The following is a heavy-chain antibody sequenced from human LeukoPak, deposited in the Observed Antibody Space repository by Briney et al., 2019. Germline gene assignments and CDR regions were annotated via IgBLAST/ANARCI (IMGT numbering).Heavy chain of an antibody. J-gene: IGHJ4*02. D-gene: IGHD3-22*01. CDR3: AKYSYYDSSGYLFDY. Sequence: SETLSLTCTVSGYSISSGYYWGWIRQPPGKGLEWIGSIYHSGSTYYNPSLKSRVTISVDTSKNQFSLKLSSVTAADTAVYYCAKYSYYDSSGYLFDYWGQGTLVTVSS. CDR2: IYHSGST. V-gene: IGHV4-38-2*02. CDR1: GYSISSGYY.